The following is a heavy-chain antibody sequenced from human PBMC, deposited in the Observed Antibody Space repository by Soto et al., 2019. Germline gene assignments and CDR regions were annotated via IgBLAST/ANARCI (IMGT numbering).Heavy chain of an antibody. D-gene: IGHD3-16*01. CDR1: GFTFDDYA. J-gene: IGHJ3*02. CDR2: ISWNSGSI. CDR3: ATVMITPNAFDI. Sequence: GGSLRLSCAASGFTFDDYAMHWVRQAPGKGLEWVSGISWNSGSIGYADSVKGRFPISRDNAKNSLYLQMNSLRAEDTALYYCATVMITPNAFDIWGQGTMGTVSS. V-gene: IGHV3-9*01.